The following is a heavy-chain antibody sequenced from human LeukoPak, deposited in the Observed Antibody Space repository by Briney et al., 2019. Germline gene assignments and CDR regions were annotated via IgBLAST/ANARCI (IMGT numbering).Heavy chain of an antibody. CDR3: ARHRYIAAAVDY. D-gene: IGHD6-13*01. V-gene: IGHV4-39*01. CDR1: GGSISSSTYY. J-gene: IGHJ4*02. CDR2: IYYSGST. Sequence: SETLSLTCTVSGGSISSSTYYWGWIRQPPGKGLEWIGTIYYSGSTYYNPSLKSRVTMSVDTSKNQFSLKLSSVTAADTAMYYCARHRYIAAAVDYWGQGTLVTVSS.